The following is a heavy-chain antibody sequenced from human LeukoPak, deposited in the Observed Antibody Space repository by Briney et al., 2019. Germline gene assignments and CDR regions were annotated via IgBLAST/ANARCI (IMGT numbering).Heavy chain of an antibody. CDR2: IKQDGSEK. V-gene: IGHV3-7*02. Sequence: GGSLRLSCAASGFTFSSYWMSWVRQAPGKGLEWVANIKQDGSEKYYVDSVKGRFTISRDNAKNSLYLQMNSLRAEDTAVYYCARAYIYDFWSGLWFDPWGQGTPGHRLL. D-gene: IGHD3-3*01. CDR3: ARAYIYDFWSGLWFDP. J-gene: IGHJ5*02. CDR1: GFTFSSYW.